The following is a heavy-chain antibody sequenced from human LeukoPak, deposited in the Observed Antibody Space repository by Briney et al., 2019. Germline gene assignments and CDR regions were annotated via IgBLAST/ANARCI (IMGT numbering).Heavy chain of an antibody. Sequence: SETLSLTCTVSGGSISSYYWSWIRQPPGKGLEWIGYIYYRGSTNYNPSLKRRVTISVDTSKNQFSLKLSSVTAADTAVYYCAREEYSSSSGWFDPWGQGTLVTVSS. J-gene: IGHJ5*02. V-gene: IGHV4-59*01. CDR3: AREEYSSSSGWFDP. CDR1: GGSISSYY. D-gene: IGHD6-6*01. CDR2: IYYRGST.